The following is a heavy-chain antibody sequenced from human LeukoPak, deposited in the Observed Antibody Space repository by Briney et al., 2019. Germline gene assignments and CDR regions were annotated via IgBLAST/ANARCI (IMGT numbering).Heavy chain of an antibody. J-gene: IGHJ3*02. CDR3: ARDMTTVTYAFDI. V-gene: IGHV4-34*01. CDR1: GGTFSGYY. Sequence: SETLSLTCAVYGGTFSGYYWSWIRQPPGKGLEWIGEINHSGSTNYNPSLKSRVTISVDTSKNQFSLKLSSVTAADTAVYYCARDMTTVTYAFDIWGQGTMVTVSS. CDR2: INHSGST. D-gene: IGHD4-11*01.